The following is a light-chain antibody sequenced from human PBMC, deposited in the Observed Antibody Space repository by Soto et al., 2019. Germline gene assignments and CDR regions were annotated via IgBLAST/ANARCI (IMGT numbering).Light chain of an antibody. Sequence: EIALTQSPGTLSLSPGERATLSCRASQSVSSSYLAWYQQKPGQAPRLLIYGASSRATGIPDRFSGSECGTDFTLTISSREPEDFAVYYCQQYGSSPPWTFGQGTKVEIK. CDR1: QSVSSSY. CDR3: QQYGSSPPWT. J-gene: IGKJ1*01. V-gene: IGKV3-20*01. CDR2: GAS.